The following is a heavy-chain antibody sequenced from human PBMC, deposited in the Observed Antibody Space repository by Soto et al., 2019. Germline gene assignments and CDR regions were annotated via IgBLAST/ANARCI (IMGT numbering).Heavy chain of an antibody. D-gene: IGHD6-6*01. Sequence: GASVKVSCKASGYTFTNHGITWVRQAPGQGLEWMGWISAYNGNTHYTQRLQGRVTMTTDTSTSTAYMELRGLRSDDTAVYYCARVQQLVGYFYYYMDVWGKGTTVTVSS. J-gene: IGHJ6*03. CDR2: ISAYNGNT. CDR1: GYTFTNHG. V-gene: IGHV1-18*01. CDR3: ARVQQLVGYFYYYMDV.